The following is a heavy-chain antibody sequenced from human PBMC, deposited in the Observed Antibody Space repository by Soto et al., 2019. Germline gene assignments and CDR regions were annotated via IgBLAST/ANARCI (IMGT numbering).Heavy chain of an antibody. Sequence: EVQLLESGGGFVQPGESLRLSCAASGFTFSLSAMSWFRQAPGRGLDWVSSLSGGGSTTDYADSVKGRFTISRDNSKNTVHLQMNSLRAEDTAVYYCAKGPENDIFTGCDYWGQGALVTVSS. CDR2: LSGGGSTT. CDR3: AKGPENDIFTGCDY. D-gene: IGHD3-9*01. CDR1: GFTFSLSA. V-gene: IGHV3-23*01. J-gene: IGHJ4*02.